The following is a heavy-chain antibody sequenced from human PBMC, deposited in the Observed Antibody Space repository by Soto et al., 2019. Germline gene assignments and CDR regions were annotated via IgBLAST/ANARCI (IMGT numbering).Heavy chain of an antibody. D-gene: IGHD6-19*01. J-gene: IGHJ4*02. CDR1: GYTFTSYG. CDR2: SSAYNGNT. V-gene: IGHV1-18*04. CDR3: ARDRDYKGSGWYYFDY. Sequence: QVQLVQSGAEVKKPGASVKVSCKASGYTFTSYGISWVRQAPGQGLEWMGWSSAYNGNTNYAQQLQGRVTITTDTSTSTAYMELRSLRSDDTAVYYCARDRDYKGSGWYYFDYWGQGTLVTVSS.